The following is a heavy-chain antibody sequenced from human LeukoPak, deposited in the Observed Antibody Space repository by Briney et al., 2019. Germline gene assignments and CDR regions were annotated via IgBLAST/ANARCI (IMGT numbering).Heavy chain of an antibody. Sequence: SVKVSCKASGGTFSSYAISWVRQAPGQGLEWMGRIIPILGIANYAQKFQGRVTITADKSTSTAYMELSSLRSDDTAVYYCAGISGGDVGALDAFDIWGQGTMVTVSS. CDR3: AGISGGDVGALDAFDI. CDR1: GGTFSSYA. J-gene: IGHJ3*02. D-gene: IGHD1-26*01. CDR2: IIPILGIA. V-gene: IGHV1-69*04.